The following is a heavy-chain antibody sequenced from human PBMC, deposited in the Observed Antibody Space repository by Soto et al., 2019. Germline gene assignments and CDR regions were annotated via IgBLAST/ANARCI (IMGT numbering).Heavy chain of an antibody. V-gene: IGHV3-15*01. CDR1: GFTFSNAW. Sequence: GSLRLSCAASGFTFSNAWMSWVRQAPGKGLEWVGRIKSKTDGGTTDYAAPVKGRFTISRDDSKNTLYLQMNSLKTEDTAVYYCTTDRYSGHDYSDYRGQGTLVTVSS. J-gene: IGHJ4*02. CDR3: TTDRYSGHDYSDY. D-gene: IGHD5-12*01. CDR2: IKSKTDGGTT.